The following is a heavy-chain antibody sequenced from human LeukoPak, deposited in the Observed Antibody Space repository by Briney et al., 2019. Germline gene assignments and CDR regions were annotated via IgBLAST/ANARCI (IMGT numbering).Heavy chain of an antibody. J-gene: IGHJ6*02. D-gene: IGHD1-7*01. V-gene: IGHV3-21*01. Sequence: GGSLRLSCAASGFTFSSYSMNWVRQAPGKGLEWVSSISSSSYIYYADSVKGRFTISRDNAKNSLYLQMNSLRAEDTAVYYCARDMRLELPASSGYYYGMDVWGQGTTVTVSS. CDR3: ARDMRLELPASSGYYYGMDV. CDR1: GFTFSSYS. CDR2: ISSSSYI.